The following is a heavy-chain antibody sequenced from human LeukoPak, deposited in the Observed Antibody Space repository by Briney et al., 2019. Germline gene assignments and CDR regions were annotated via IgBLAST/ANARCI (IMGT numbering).Heavy chain of an antibody. D-gene: IGHD4-17*01. Sequence: PGGSLRLSCAAAGFTFSIYSMNCVRQAQGKGLEWVSYISSSSTIYYADSVKGRFTISRDNAKNSLYLQMNSLRAEDTAVYYCARHRGYGDWGQGTLVTVSS. V-gene: IGHV3-48*01. CDR2: ISSSSTI. CDR1: GFTFSIYS. J-gene: IGHJ4*02. CDR3: ARHRGYGD.